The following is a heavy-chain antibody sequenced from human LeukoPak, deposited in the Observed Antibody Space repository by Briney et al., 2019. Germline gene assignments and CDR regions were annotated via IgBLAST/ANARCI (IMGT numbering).Heavy chain of an antibody. Sequence: PGGSLRLSCAASGFIFSSDDMHWVRQAPGKGLEWVAGIQSNGRNKYYVDSVKGRFAISRDNSKSTLYLQMNSLRAEDTAVYYCARGGYYYDSSGFDYWGQGTLVTVSS. J-gene: IGHJ4*02. CDR2: IQSNGRNK. CDR1: GFIFSSDD. CDR3: ARGGYYYDSSGFDY. V-gene: IGHV3-33*05. D-gene: IGHD3-22*01.